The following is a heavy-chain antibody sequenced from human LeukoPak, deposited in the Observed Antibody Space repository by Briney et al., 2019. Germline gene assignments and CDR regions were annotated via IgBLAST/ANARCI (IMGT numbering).Heavy chain of an antibody. J-gene: IGHJ4*02. V-gene: IGHV1-2*02. CDR3: AREHIAAAGFDY. Sequence: GASVKVSCKASGYTFTGYYMHWVRQAPGQGLEWVGWINPNSGGTNYAQKFQGRVTMTRDTSISTAYMELSRLRSDDTAVYYCAREHIAAAGFDYWGQGTLVTVSS. CDR1: GYTFTGYY. CDR2: INPNSGGT. D-gene: IGHD6-13*01.